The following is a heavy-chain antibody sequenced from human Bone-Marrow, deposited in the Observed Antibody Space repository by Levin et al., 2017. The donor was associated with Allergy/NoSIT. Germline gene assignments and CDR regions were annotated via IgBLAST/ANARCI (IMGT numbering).Heavy chain of an antibody. CDR3: AKDPSARTADY. J-gene: IGHJ4*02. V-gene: IGHV3-30*18. Sequence: GGSLRLSCAASGFTFSSYGMHWVRQAPGKGLEWVAVISYDGSNKYYADSVKGRFTISRDNSKNTLYLQMNSLRAEDTAVYYCAKDPSARTADYWGQGTLVTVSS. CDR2: ISYDGSNK. CDR1: GFTFSSYG. D-gene: IGHD2-21*02.